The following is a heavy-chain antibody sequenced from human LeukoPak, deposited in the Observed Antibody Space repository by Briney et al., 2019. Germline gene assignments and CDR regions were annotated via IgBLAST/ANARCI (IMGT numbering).Heavy chain of an antibody. Sequence: GGSLRLSCAASGFTFSSYDMHWVRQATGKGLGWVSAIGTAGDTYYPGSVKGRFTISRENAKNSLYLQMNSLRAGDTAVYYCARGYSYGHGGYYFDYWGQGTLVTVSS. V-gene: IGHV3-13*01. D-gene: IGHD5-18*01. CDR2: IGTAGDT. CDR3: ARGYSYGHGGYYFDY. J-gene: IGHJ4*02. CDR1: GFTFSSYD.